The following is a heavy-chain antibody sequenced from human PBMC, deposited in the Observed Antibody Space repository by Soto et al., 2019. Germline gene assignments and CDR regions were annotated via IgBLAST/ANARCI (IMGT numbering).Heavy chain of an antibody. V-gene: IGHV4-4*07. CDR1: GGSISSYY. D-gene: IGHD6-13*01. J-gene: IGHJ4*02. CDR3: AREALSYSSSWYYFDY. CDR2: IYTSGST. Sequence: PSETLSLTCTVSGGSISSYYWSWIRQPAGKGLEWIGRIYTSGSTNYNPSLKSRVTMSVDTSKNQFSLKLSSVTAADTAVYYCAREALSYSSSWYYFDYWRQRTLVTVSS.